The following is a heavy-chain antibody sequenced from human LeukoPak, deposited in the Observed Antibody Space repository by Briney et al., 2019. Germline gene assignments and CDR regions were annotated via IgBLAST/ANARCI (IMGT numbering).Heavy chain of an antibody. CDR1: GGTFSSYA. CDR3: AGGEMITFGGVIVISTFDI. V-gene: IGHV1-69*05. CDR2: IIPIFGTA. J-gene: IGHJ3*02. D-gene: IGHD3-16*02. Sequence: ASVKVSCKASGGTFSSYAISWVRQAPGQGLEWMGGIIPIFGTANYAQKFQGRVTITTDESTSTAYMELSSLRSEDTAVYYCAGGEMITFGGVIVISTFDIWGQGTMVTVS.